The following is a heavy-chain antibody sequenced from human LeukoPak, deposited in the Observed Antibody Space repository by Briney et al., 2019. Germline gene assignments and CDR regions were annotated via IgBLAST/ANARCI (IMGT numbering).Heavy chain of an antibody. J-gene: IGHJ4*02. CDR2: IRQDGKEK. CDR3: ARSVNSSFDT. D-gene: IGHD5/OR15-5a*01. V-gene: IGHV3-7*04. CDR1: GFTFSWHW. Sequence: QPGESLRLSCAAAGFTFSWHWMDWVRQAPGKGLQWVAHIRQDGKEKFYVDSVKGRFTISRDNARNSLFLQMNSLRAEDSGVYFCARSVNSSFDTWGQGTLVTVSS.